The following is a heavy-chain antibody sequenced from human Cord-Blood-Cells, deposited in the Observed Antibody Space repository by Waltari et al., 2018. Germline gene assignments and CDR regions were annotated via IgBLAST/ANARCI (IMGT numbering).Heavy chain of an antibody. Sequence: EVQLVESGGGLVKPGGSLRLSCAASGFTFSSSSMNWVRQAPGKGLEWVSSISSSSSYIYYADSVKGRFTISRDNAKNSLYLQMNSLRAEDTAVYYCARETDSSGWYYFDYWGQGTLVTVSS. D-gene: IGHD6-19*01. J-gene: IGHJ4*02. CDR2: ISSSSSYI. CDR1: GFTFSSSS. CDR3: ARETDSSGWYYFDY. V-gene: IGHV3-21*01.